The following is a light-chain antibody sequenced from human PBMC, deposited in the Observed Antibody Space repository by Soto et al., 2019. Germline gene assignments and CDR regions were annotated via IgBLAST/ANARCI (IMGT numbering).Light chain of an antibody. CDR3: QQANTFPLT. V-gene: IGKV1D-12*01. CDR1: QGIYNW. CDR2: AVS. J-gene: IGKJ3*01. Sequence: DIQMTQSPSSVSASVGDRVTITCRASQGIYNWLAWYQQKPGKAPKLLISAVSNLQSGVPSRFSGSGYATDFTLTISSLQPEDFATYYCQQANTFPLTLGPGTKVDI.